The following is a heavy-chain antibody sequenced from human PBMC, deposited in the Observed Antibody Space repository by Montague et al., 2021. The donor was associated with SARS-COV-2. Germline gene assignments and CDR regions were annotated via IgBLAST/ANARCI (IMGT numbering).Heavy chain of an antibody. D-gene: IGHD3-10*01. CDR3: ARWAALIYYYGLDV. V-gene: IGHV4-31*03. J-gene: IGHJ6*02. CDR2: IYYNGST. Sequence: TLSLTCTVSGASITSGRYYWTWIRQPPGKGLEYIGNIYYNGSTYYNPSLKSRLTMSVDMSKNQFSLKLRSVTAADTAMYFCARWAALIYYYGLDVWGRGTTVTVSS. CDR1: GASITSGRYY.